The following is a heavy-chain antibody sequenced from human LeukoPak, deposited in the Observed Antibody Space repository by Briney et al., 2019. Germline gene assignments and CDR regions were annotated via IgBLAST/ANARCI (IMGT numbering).Heavy chain of an antibody. CDR1: GFTVSSNY. J-gene: IGHJ5*02. CDR3: ARLRYCSGGSCTVFDP. CDR2: IYSGGST. V-gene: IGHV3-53*01. Sequence: GGSLRLSCAASGFTVSSNYMSWVRQAPGKGLEWVSVIYSGGSTYYADSVKGRFTISRDNAKNSLYLQMNSLRAEDTAVYYCARLRYCSGGSCTVFDPWGQGTLVTVSS. D-gene: IGHD2-15*01.